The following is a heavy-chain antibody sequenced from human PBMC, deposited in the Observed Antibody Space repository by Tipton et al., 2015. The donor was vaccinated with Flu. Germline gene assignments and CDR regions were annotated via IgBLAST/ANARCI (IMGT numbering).Heavy chain of an antibody. V-gene: IGHV4-39*07. CDR3: ARDRVGDYSGFDP. CDR1: GGSINSTTYY. D-gene: IGHD4-17*01. J-gene: IGHJ5*02. Sequence: TLSLTCTVSGGSINSTTYYWGWVRQPPGKGLEWIATVFHSGLTYYNPSLKSRVSISIDTSKNQFSLKLSSVTAADTAVYYCARDRVGDYSGFDPWGQGTLVTVSS. CDR2: VFHSGLT.